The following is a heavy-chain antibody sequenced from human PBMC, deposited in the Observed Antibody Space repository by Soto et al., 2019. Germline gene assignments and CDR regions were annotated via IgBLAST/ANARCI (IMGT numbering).Heavy chain of an antibody. CDR1: GCTFTSYA. V-gene: IGHV1-3*01. Sequence: ASVKVSCKASGCTFTSYAMHWVRQAPGQRLEWMGWIIASNGNANYSQKFQGRVTITRDTSTSTAYMELSSLRSEDTAVYYCARGSDTAMAGGAFDIWGQGTRVTVSS. J-gene: IGHJ3*02. CDR2: IIASNGNA. CDR3: ARGSDTAMAGGAFDI. D-gene: IGHD5-18*01.